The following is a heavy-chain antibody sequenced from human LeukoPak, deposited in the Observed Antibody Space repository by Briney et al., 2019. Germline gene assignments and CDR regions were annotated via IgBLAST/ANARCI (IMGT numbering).Heavy chain of an antibody. D-gene: IGHD5-18*01. J-gene: IGHJ5*02. CDR3: ARARDTAMVRANWFDP. Sequence: GGSLRLSCAASGFTFSSYWMSWVRQAPGKGLEWVANIKQDGSEKYYVDSVKGRFTISRDNAKNSLYLQMNSLRAEDTAVYYCARARDTAMVRANWFDPWGQGTLVTASS. CDR2: IKQDGSEK. V-gene: IGHV3-7*03. CDR1: GFTFSSYW.